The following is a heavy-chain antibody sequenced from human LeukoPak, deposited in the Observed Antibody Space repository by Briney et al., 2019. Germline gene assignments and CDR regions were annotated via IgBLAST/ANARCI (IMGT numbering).Heavy chain of an antibody. D-gene: IGHD2-2*01. CDR2: IYSGGTT. CDR1: GFTVSSNY. V-gene: IGHV3-53*01. J-gene: IGHJ4*02. Sequence: GGSLRLSCAASGFTVSSNYMSWVRQAPGRGLEWVSVIYSGGTTYYADSVKGRFTISRDNSNNTLFLQMNSLRASDTAMYYCARSPLCSSSSCYDFDYWGQGTLVTVSS. CDR3: ARSPLCSSSSCYDFDY.